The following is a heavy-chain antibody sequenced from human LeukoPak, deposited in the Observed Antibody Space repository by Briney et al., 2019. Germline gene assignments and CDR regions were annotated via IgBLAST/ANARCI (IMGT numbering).Heavy chain of an antibody. Sequence: PSETLSLTCAVYGGSFSGYYWSWIRQPPGKGLEWVGEINHSGSTNYNPSLKSRVTISVDTSKNQFSLKLSSVTAADTAVYYCARGRQQTHVVVTAIRPFDYWGQGTLVTVSS. CDR1: GGSFSGYY. CDR2: INHSGST. CDR3: ARGRQQTHVVVTAIRPFDY. V-gene: IGHV4-34*01. J-gene: IGHJ4*02. D-gene: IGHD2-21*02.